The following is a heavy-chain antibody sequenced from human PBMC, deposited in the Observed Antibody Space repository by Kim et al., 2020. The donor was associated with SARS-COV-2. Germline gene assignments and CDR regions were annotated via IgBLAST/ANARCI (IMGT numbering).Heavy chain of an antibody. J-gene: IGHJ3*02. CDR1: GFTVSSNY. CDR2: IYSGGST. Sequence: GGSLRLSCAASGFTVSSNYMSWVRQAPGKGLEWVSVIYSGGSTYYADSVKGRFTITRDNSKNTLYLKMNSLRAEDTAVYYCAGEGSGDAFDIWGQGTMVTVSS. V-gene: IGHV3-66*02. D-gene: IGHD2-15*01. CDR3: AGEGSGDAFDI.